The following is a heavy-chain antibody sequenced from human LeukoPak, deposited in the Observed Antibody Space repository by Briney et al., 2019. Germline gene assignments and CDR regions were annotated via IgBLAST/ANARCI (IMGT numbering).Heavy chain of an antibody. J-gene: IGHJ3*02. V-gene: IGHV3-7*05. CDR3: AAADYYDSSGYYPYAFHI. CDR2: IREDGSEK. D-gene: IGHD3-22*01. Sequence: GSLRLSCAASGFTFSTYWMSWVRQAPGKSLEWVANIREDGSEKNYVDSVKGRFTISRDNAKDSLYLQMNSLRAEDTAVYYCAAADYYDSSGYYPYAFHIWGQGTMVTVSS. CDR1: GFTFSTYW.